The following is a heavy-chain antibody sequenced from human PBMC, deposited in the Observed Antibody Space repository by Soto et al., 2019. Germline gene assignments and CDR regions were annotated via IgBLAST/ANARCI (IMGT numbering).Heavy chain of an antibody. CDR1: GFTFSSYA. CDR2: ISGSGGST. D-gene: IGHD4-17*01. CDR3: AKDPALTTVTTFKLRAAFDI. Sequence: HPGGSLRLSCAASGFTFSSYAMSWVRQAPGKGLEWVSAISGSGGSTYYADSVKGRFTISRDNSKNTLYLQMNSLRAEDTAVYYCAKDPALTTVTTFKLRAAFDIWGQGTMVTVSS. V-gene: IGHV3-23*01. J-gene: IGHJ3*02.